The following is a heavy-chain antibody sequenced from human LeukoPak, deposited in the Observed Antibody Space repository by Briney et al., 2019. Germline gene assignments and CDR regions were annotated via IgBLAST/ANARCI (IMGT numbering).Heavy chain of an antibody. CDR2: INHSGST. CDR3: ARGAVGAFWSGYYPFSYYYMDV. Sequence: PSETLSLTCAVYGGSFSGYYWSWIRQPPGKGLEWIGEINHSGSTNYNPSLKSRVTISVDTSKNQFSLKLSSVTAADTAVYYCARGAVGAFWSGYYPFSYYYMDVWGKGTTVTVSS. CDR1: GGSFSGYY. D-gene: IGHD3-3*01. V-gene: IGHV4-34*01. J-gene: IGHJ6*03.